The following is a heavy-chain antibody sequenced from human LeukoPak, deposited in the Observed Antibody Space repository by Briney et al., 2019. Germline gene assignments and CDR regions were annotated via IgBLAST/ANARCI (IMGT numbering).Heavy chain of an antibody. CDR2: MNPHSGKT. Sequence: SVKVSCKASGYTFTSYYMHWVRQATGQGLEWMGWMNPHSGKTGYAQNFQGRVTMTRDTSISTAYMELSSLRSEDTAVYYCARLSSHYGDYKVDPWGQGTLVTVSS. J-gene: IGHJ5*02. D-gene: IGHD4-17*01. CDR3: ARLSSHYGDYKVDP. V-gene: IGHV1-8*02. CDR1: GYTFTSYY.